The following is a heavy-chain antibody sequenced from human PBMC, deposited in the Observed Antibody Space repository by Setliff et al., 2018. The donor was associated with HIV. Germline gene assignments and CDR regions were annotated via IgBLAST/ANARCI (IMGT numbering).Heavy chain of an antibody. CDR2: IYYSGST. D-gene: IGHD3-10*01. V-gene: IGHV4-39*01. CDR1: GGSISNSAYY. J-gene: IGHJ5*02. CDR3: ARAFGSGSYRWFDP. Sequence: TSETLSLTCTVSGGSISNSAYYWGWIRQPPGKGLEWIGGIYYSGSTYHNPSLKSRVTTSVDTSKNQFSLKLTSVTAADTAVYYCARAFGSGSYRWFDPWGQGTLVTVSS.